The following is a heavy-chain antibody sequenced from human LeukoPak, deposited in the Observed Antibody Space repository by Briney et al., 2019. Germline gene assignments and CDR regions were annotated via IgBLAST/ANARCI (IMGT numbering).Heavy chain of an antibody. CDR2: INPSGGST. J-gene: IGHJ4*02. V-gene: IGHV1-46*01. CDR3: AGYSYGGYYFDY. D-gene: IGHD5-18*01. CDR1: GYTFTTYY. Sequence: ASVKVSCKASGYTFTTYYMHWVRQAPGQGLEWMGIINPSGGSTTYAQNFQGRVTMTRDTSTSAVYMEVSSLRSEDTAVYYCAGYSYGGYYFDYWGQGTLVTVSS.